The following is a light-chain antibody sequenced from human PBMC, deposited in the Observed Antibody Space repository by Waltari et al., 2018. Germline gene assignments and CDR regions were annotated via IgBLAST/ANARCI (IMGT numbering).Light chain of an antibody. J-gene: IGKJ1*01. CDR3: QQYNNWPTWT. CDR1: QSFSSN. V-gene: IGKV3-15*01. CDR2: GAS. Sequence: EIVMTQSPATLSVSPGDRATLSCRASQSFSSNLAWYQQKPGQAPRLLIYGASTRATGIPARFSGSGSGTEFTLTISSLQSEDFAVYYCQQYNNWPTWTFGQGTKVEIK.